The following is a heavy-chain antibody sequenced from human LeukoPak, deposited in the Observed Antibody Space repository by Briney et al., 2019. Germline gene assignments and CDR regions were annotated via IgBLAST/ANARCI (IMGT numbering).Heavy chain of an antibody. Sequence: GASVKVSCKASGYTFTSYYMHWVRQAPGQGLEWMGIINPSGGATTYAQKFQGRVTMTRDMSTSTVYMELSSLRSEDTAVYYCARDRTIFGVVGYMDVWGKGTTVTVSS. J-gene: IGHJ6*03. V-gene: IGHV1-46*01. CDR1: GYTFTSYY. D-gene: IGHD3-3*01. CDR3: ARDRTIFGVVGYMDV. CDR2: INPSGGAT.